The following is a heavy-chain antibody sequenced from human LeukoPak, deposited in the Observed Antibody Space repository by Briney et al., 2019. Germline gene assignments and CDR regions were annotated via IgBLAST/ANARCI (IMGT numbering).Heavy chain of an antibody. J-gene: IGHJ4*02. Sequence: SETLSLTCAVSGGSISSSNWWSWVRQPPGKGLEWIGEIYHSGSTNYNPSLKSRVTISVDKSKNQFSLKLNSVTPEDTAVYYCARDPDFAYSIFDSWGQGTLVTVSS. V-gene: IGHV4-4*02. D-gene: IGHD2-15*01. CDR2: IYHSGST. CDR3: ARDPDFAYSIFDS. CDR1: GGSISSSNW.